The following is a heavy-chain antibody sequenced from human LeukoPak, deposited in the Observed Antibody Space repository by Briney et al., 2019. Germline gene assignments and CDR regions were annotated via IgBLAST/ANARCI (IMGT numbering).Heavy chain of an antibody. CDR2: INPSGGST. V-gene: IGHV1-46*01. D-gene: IGHD1-26*01. CDR3: ARDLSSGSPPSWFDP. CDR1: GYTFTSYY. Sequence: ASVKVSCKASGYTFTSYYMHWVRQAPGQGLEWVGIINPSGGSTSYAQKFQGRVTMTRGTSTSTVYMELSSLRSEDTAVYYCARDLSSGSPPSWFDPWGQGTLVTVSS. J-gene: IGHJ5*02.